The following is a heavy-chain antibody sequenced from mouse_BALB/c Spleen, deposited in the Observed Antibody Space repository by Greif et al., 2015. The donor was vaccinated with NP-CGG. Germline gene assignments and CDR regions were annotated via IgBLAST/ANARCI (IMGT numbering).Heavy chain of an antibody. CDR3: TREGNYYFDY. J-gene: IGHJ2*01. Sequence: EVHLVESGGGLVKPGGSLKLSCAASGFTFSSYTMSWVRQTPEKRLEWVATINSGGIYTFYPDSVKGRFTISRDIAKNTLYLQMSSLMSEDTAMYYCTREGNYYFDYCGQGTTLTVSS. V-gene: IGHV5-6-4*01. D-gene: IGHD2-1*01. CDR1: GFTFSSYT. CDR2: INSGGIYT.